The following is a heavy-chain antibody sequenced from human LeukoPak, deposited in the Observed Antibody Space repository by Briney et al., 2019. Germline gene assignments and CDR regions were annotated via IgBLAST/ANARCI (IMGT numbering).Heavy chain of an antibody. Sequence: PSETLSLTCTVSGGSISSYYWSWIRQPAGKGLEWIGRIYTSGSTNYNPSLKSRVTISVDKSKNQFSLKLSSVTAADTAVYYCARDFRGYKKDTAMVQGWFDPWGQGTLVTVSS. V-gene: IGHV4-4*07. CDR2: IYTSGST. D-gene: IGHD5-18*01. CDR3: ARDFRGYKKDTAMVQGWFDP. J-gene: IGHJ5*02. CDR1: GGSISSYY.